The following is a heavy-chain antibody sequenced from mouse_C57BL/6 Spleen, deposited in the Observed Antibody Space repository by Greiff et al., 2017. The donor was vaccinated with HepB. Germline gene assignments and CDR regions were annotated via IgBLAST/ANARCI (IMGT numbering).Heavy chain of an antibody. D-gene: IGHD1-1*01. V-gene: IGHV1-82*01. CDR3: ARKGGSKGYAMDY. Sequence: VQLQQSGPELVKPGASVKISCKASGYAFSSSWMNWVKQRPGKGLEWIGRIYPGDGDTNYNGKFKGKATLTADKSSSTAYMQLSSLTSEDSAVYFCARKGGSKGYAMDYWGQGTSVTVSS. CDR2: IYPGDGDT. J-gene: IGHJ4*01. CDR1: GYAFSSSW.